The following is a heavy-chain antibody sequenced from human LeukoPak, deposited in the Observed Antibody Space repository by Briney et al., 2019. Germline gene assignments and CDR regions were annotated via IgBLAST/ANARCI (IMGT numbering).Heavy chain of an antibody. Sequence: SETLSLTCTVSGGSISSSSYYWGWIRQPPGKGLEWIGSIYYSGSTYYNPSLKSRVTISVDTSKNQFSLKLTSVTAADTAVYYCARQVDSGSYRHFDYWGQGTLVTVSS. CDR3: ARQVDSGSYRHFDY. CDR2: IYYSGST. J-gene: IGHJ4*02. CDR1: GGSISSSSYY. V-gene: IGHV4-39*01. D-gene: IGHD1-26*01.